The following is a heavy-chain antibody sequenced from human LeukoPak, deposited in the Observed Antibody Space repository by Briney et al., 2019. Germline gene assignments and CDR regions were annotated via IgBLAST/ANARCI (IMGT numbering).Heavy chain of an antibody. J-gene: IGHJ5*02. CDR2: INPNSGGT. CDR1: GYTFTGYY. V-gene: IGHV1-2*02. D-gene: IGHD6-19*01. Sequence: GASVRVSCKASGYTFTGYYMHWVRQAPGQGLEWMGWINPNSGGTNYAQKFQGRVTMARDTSISTAYMELSRLRSDDTAVYYCARDPYSSGFNWLDPWGQGTLVTVSS. CDR3: ARDPYSSGFNWLDP.